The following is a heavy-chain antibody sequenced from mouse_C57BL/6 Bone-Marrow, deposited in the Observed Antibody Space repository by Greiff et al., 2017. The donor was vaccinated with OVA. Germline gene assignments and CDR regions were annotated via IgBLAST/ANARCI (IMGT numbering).Heavy chain of an antibody. D-gene: IGHD2-1*01. CDR2: IDPETGGT. J-gene: IGHJ4*01. CDR3: TRDGNLYAMDY. CDR1: GYTFTDYE. V-gene: IGHV1-15*01. Sequence: QVQLQQSGAELVRPGASVTLSCKASGYTFTDYEMHWVKQTPVHGLEWIGAIDPETGGTAYNQKFKGKAILTADKSSSTAYMELRSLTSEDSAVYYCTRDGNLYAMDYWGQGTSVTVSS.